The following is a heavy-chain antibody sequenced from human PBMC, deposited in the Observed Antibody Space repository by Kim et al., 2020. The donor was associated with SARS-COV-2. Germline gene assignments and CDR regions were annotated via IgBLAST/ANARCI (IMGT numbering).Heavy chain of an antibody. CDR1: GGSFSGYY. D-gene: IGHD3-10*01. V-gene: IGHV4-34*01. Sequence: SETLSLNCTGSGGSFSGYYWSWIRQSPGKGLEWIGEINSDGITNVNPSLKSRVTISADTSKNHFSLKLTSVTAADTGIYCCTRGAELLWLGIWGQGTLVTVSS. CDR3: TRGAELLWLGI. J-gene: IGHJ4*02. CDR2: INSDGIT.